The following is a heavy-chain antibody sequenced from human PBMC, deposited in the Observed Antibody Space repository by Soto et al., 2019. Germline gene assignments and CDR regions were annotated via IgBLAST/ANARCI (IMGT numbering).Heavy chain of an antibody. D-gene: IGHD1-1*01. CDR1: GFTFSSYA. CDR2: ISGSGGST. CDR3: GKDPTKLRSSPADDAFAI. Sequence: EVQLVESGGGLIQPGGSLRLSCAASGFTFSSYAMSWVRQAPGKGLEWVSAISGSGGSTYYADSVKGRFTISRDNSKNTLYLQMNSLRAEDTAVNYCGKDPTKLRSSPADDAFAIWGQGTMVTVCS. V-gene: IGHV3-23*04. J-gene: IGHJ3*02.